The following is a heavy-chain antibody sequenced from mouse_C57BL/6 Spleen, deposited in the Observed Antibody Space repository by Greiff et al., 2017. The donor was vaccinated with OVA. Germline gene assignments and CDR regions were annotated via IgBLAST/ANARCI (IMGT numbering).Heavy chain of an antibody. CDR3: ARLPAYYSNWGYFDV. Sequence: EVQLQQSGPELVKPGASVKISCKASGYTFTDYYMNWVKQSHGKSLEWIGDINPNNGGTSYNQKFKGKATLTVDKSSSTAYMELRSLTSEDSAVYYCARLPAYYSNWGYFDVWGTGTTVTVSS. V-gene: IGHV1-26*01. J-gene: IGHJ1*03. CDR1: GYTFTDYY. CDR2: INPNNGGT. D-gene: IGHD2-5*01.